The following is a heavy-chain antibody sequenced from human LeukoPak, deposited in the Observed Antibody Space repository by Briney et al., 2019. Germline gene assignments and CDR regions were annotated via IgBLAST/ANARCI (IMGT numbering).Heavy chain of an antibody. V-gene: IGHV3-23*01. CDR1: GFTFSSYA. J-gene: IGHJ6*02. CDR3: AKGDYYDSSGYYGAQNYYYYGMDV. CDR2: ISGSRGST. D-gene: IGHD3-22*01. Sequence: GGSLRLSCAASGFTFSSYAMSWVRQAPGKGLEWVSAISGSRGSTYYADSVKGRFTISRDNSKNTLYLQMNSLRAEDTAVYYCAKGDYYDSSGYYGAQNYYYYGMDVWGQGTTVTVSS.